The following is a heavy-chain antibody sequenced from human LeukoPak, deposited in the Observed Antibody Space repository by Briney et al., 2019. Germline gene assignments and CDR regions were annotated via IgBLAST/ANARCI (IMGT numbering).Heavy chain of an antibody. Sequence: GGSLRLSCAASGFTFSSYGMHWVCQAPGKGLEWVAVISYDGSNKYYADSVKGRFTISRDNSKNTLYLQMNSLRAEDTAVYYCAKRKSGSVLEGMDVWGQGTTVTVSS. V-gene: IGHV3-30*18. CDR3: AKRKSGSVLEGMDV. J-gene: IGHJ6*02. CDR1: GFTFSSYG. CDR2: ISYDGSNK. D-gene: IGHD3-10*01.